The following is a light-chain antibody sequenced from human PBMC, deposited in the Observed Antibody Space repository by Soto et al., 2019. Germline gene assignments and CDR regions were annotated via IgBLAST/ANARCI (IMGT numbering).Light chain of an antibody. CDR3: QQYHNWPRT. Sequence: EIVLTQSPGTLSLSPLERGTLSCMASQSVSSSYLAWYQQKPGQAPRLLIYGASSRATGIPDRFSGSGSGTDFTLTISSLQSEDFAVYYCQQYHNWPRTFGQGTKVDIK. CDR2: GAS. V-gene: IGKV3-20*01. CDR1: QSVSSSY. J-gene: IGKJ1*01.